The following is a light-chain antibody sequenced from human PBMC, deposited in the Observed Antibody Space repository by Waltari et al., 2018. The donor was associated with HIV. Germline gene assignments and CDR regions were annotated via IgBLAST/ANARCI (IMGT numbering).Light chain of an antibody. CDR3: QQRSAWPLT. V-gene: IGKV3-11*01. J-gene: IGKJ4*01. CDR2: DAS. Sequence: EILFTQSPATLYLAPCESVTLHCRASQSICNYLAWYQQKPGQAPRLLIYDASNRTTGIPARFSGSGSVTDFSLTISSLEPEDLGVYYCQQRSAWPLTFGGGTKVEIK. CDR1: QSICNY.